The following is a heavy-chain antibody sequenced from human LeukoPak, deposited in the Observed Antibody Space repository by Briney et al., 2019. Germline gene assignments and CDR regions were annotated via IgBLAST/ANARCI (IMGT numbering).Heavy chain of an antibody. CDR3: YSSNWSNFDY. CDR1: GFTFSNYS. V-gene: IGHV3-30*02. J-gene: IGHJ4*02. D-gene: IGHD6-13*01. CDR2: IRYDGSNK. Sequence: PGGSLRLSCAASGFTFSNYSWNWVRQAPGKGLEWLAFIRYDGSNKYYADSVKGRFTISRDNSKNTLYLQMNSLRAEDTAVYVRYSSNWSNFDYWGQGTLVTVSS.